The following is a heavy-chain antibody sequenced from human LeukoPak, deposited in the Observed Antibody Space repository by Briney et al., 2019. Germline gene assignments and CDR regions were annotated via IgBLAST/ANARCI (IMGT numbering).Heavy chain of an antibody. Sequence: PSETLSLTCTVAGGSISSRDYYWGWIRQSPGKGLEWIANIYYSGTTHYNPSLKSRVTLSVDTSKNQFSLKLNSVTAADTAVYWCTRLLVRGSIMYYFDNWGRGPLVTVSS. CDR3: TRLLVRGSIMYYFDN. CDR1: GGSISSRDYY. V-gene: IGHV4-39*01. CDR2: IYYSGTT. D-gene: IGHD3-10*01. J-gene: IGHJ4*02.